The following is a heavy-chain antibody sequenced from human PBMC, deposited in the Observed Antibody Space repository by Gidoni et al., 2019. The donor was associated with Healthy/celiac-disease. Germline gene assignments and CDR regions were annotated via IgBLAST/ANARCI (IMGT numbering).Heavy chain of an antibody. CDR1: GIPSSSSS. CDR3: ARGPRVVPADPHIEDACDI. CDR2: ISRSSSYI. D-gene: IGHD2-2*01. Sequence: EVRLVESGGGLVKTGGSLRLACAASGIPSSSSSMTWVRQAPGKGLEGAPSISRSSSYISYAASVKGRFTISRDNAKNSLYLQMHSLRAEDTAVYFCARGPRVVPADPHIEDACDIWGQGTMVTVSS. V-gene: IGHV3-21*01. J-gene: IGHJ3*02.